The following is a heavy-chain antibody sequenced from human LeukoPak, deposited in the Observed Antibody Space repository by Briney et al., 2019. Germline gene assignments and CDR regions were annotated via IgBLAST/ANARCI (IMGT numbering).Heavy chain of an antibody. V-gene: IGHV3-30*02. D-gene: IGHD5-24*01. CDR1: GFTFSTYA. Sequence: GGSLRPSCAASGFTFSTYAMHWVRQAPGKGLEWVAFIRYDGGNKYYADSVKGRFTISRDNSKNTLYLQMNSLRPEDTAVYYCAKDGPRRDGYNDHWGQGTLVTVSS. J-gene: IGHJ4*02. CDR2: IRYDGGNK. CDR3: AKDGPRRDGYNDH.